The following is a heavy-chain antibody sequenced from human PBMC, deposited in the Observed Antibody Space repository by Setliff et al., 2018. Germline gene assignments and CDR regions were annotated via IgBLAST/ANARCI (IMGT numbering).Heavy chain of an antibody. CDR3: AKGGPVPYYYGMDV. J-gene: IGHJ6*02. D-gene: IGHD2-2*01. V-gene: IGHV3-9*03. CDR2: ISWNSGSI. Sequence: LSLTCAVYGGSFSGYYWSWVRQAPGKGLEWVSGISWNSGSIGYADSVKGRFTISRDNAKNSLYLQMNSLRAEDMALYYCAKGGPVPYYYGMDVWGQGTTVTVSS. CDR1: GGSFSGYY.